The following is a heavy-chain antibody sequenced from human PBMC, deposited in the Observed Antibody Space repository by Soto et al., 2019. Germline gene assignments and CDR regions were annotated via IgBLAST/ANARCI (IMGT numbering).Heavy chain of an antibody. V-gene: IGHV5-51*01. CDR3: ARHPTRGTILNTEPNGMDV. CDR1: GYSFTSYW. CDR2: IYPGDSDT. J-gene: IGHJ6*02. Sequence: PGESLKISCKGSGYSFTSYWIGWVRQMPGKGLEWMGIIYPGDSDTRYSPSFQGQVTISADKSISTAYLQWSSLKASDTAMYYCARHPTRGTILNTEPNGMDVWGQGTTVTVSS. D-gene: IGHD5-18*01.